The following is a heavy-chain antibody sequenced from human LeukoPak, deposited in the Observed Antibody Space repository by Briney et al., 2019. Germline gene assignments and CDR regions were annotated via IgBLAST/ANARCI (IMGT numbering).Heavy chain of an antibody. D-gene: IGHD3-22*01. CDR2: INPNGGGT. J-gene: IGHJ4*02. CDR3: ARVNYYDSSGYSLDC. V-gene: IGHV1-2*02. Sequence: ASVTVSCKASGYTFTGYYMHWVRQAPGQGLEWMGWINPNGGGTNYAQKFQGRVTMTRDTSISTAYMELSRLRSDDTAVYYCARVNYYDSSGYSLDCWGQGALVTVSS. CDR1: GYTFTGYY.